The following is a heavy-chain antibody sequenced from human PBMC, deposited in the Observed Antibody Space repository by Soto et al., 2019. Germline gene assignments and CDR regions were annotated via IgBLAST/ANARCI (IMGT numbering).Heavy chain of an antibody. CDR1: GFTFSSYS. V-gene: IGHV3-21*01. CDR3: ARGGTGLYYGSGGPGY. Sequence: GGSLRLSCAASGFTFSSYSMNWVRQAPGKGLEWVSSISSSSSYIYYADSVKGRFTISRDNAKNSLYLQMNSLRAEDTAVYYCARGGTGLYYGSGGPGYWGQGTLVTVSS. J-gene: IGHJ4*02. D-gene: IGHD3-10*01. CDR2: ISSSSSYI.